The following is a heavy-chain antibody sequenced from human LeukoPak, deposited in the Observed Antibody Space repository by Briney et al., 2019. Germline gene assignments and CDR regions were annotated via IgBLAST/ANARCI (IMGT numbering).Heavy chain of an antibody. J-gene: IGHJ6*02. D-gene: IGHD3-10*01. CDR1: GYTFTSYG. V-gene: IGHV1-18*01. Sequence: SVKVSCKASGYTFTSYGISWVRQAPGQGLEWMGWISAYNGNTNHAQKLQGRVTMTTDTSTSTAYMELRSLRSDDTAVYYCARDGSTTMVRGVIYYYYGMDVWGQGTTVTVSS. CDR2: ISAYNGNT. CDR3: ARDGSTTMVRGVIYYYYGMDV.